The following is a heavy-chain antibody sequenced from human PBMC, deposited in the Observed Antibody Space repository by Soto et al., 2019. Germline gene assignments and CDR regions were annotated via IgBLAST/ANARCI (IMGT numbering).Heavy chain of an antibody. D-gene: IGHD6-19*01. CDR1: GFTFSSYA. CDR3: ARGTGIAVAAPFDI. CDR2: ISYDGSNK. Sequence: QVQLVESGGGVVQPGRSLRLSCAASGFTFSSYAMHWVRQAPGKGLEWVAVISYDGSNKYYADSVKGRFTISRDNSKNPLYLQMNSLRAEDTAVYYCARGTGIAVAAPFDIWGQGTMVTVSS. V-gene: IGHV3-30-3*01. J-gene: IGHJ3*02.